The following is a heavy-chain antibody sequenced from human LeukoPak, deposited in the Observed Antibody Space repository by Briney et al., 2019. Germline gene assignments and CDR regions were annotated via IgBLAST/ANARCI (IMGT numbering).Heavy chain of an antibody. D-gene: IGHD2-15*01. CDR2: MNPNSGNT. Sequence: GASVKVSCKASGYTFTSYDINWVRQATGQGLEWMGWMNPNSGNTDYAQKFQGRVTMTRDTSISTAYMELSRLRSDDTAVYYCASQPSKLGGDYWGQGTLVTVSS. V-gene: IGHV1-8*01. CDR1: GYTFTSYD. J-gene: IGHJ4*02. CDR3: ASQPSKLGGDY.